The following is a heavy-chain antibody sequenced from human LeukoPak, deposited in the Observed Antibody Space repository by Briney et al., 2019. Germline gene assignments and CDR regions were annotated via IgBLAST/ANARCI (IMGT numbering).Heavy chain of an antibody. CDR2: INPNSGGT. V-gene: IGHV1-2*02. J-gene: IGHJ3*02. CDR1: GYTFTGYY. Sequence: ASVKVSCKASGYTFTGYYMHWVRQAPGQGLEWMGWINPNSGGTNYAQKFQGRVTMTRDTSISTAYMELSSLRSDDTAVYYCARDHLGAVAIWGQGTMVTVSS. CDR3: ARDHLGAVAI.